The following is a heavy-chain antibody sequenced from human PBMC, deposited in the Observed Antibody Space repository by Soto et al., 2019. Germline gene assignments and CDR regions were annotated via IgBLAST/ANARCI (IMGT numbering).Heavy chain of an antibody. CDR1: GLTSSGYE. J-gene: IGHJ4*02. V-gene: IGHV3-21*01. CDR3: AANDYGGQFDY. CDR2: ISSSGRHI. D-gene: IGHD4-17*01. Sequence: RAVRLSSEVCGLTSSGYELNSVRQAPGKGLEWVASISSSGRHIYYSESLKGRTTISRDNAKNSLYLQINSLRGDDSAVYYCAANDYGGQFDYWGQGTLVTGS.